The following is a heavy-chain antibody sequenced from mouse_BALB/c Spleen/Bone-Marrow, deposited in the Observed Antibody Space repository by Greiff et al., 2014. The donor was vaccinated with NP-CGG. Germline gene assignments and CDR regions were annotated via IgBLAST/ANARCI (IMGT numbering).Heavy chain of an antibody. D-gene: IGHD2-12*01. CDR2: IYPGNSEI. CDR3: TIYRYDEDAMDY. J-gene: IGHJ4*01. Sequence: EVQLQQSGTVLPRPRTSVRMSCKASGYSFTSYWMHWVKQRPGQGLEWIGAIYPGNSEISYNQKFKGKAKLTAVTSASTAYMELSSLTNEDSAVYYCTIYRYDEDAMDYWGQGTSVTVSS. V-gene: IGHV1-5*01. CDR1: GYSFTSYW.